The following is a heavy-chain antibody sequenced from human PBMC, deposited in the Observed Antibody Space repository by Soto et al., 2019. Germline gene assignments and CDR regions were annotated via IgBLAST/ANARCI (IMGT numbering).Heavy chain of an antibody. D-gene: IGHD3-22*01. V-gene: IGHV3-30*18. CDR2: ISYDGSNK. CDR1: GFTFSSYG. Sequence: GGSLRLSCAASGFTFSSYGMHWVRQAPGKGLEWVAVISYDGSNKYYADSVKGRFTISRDNSKNTLYLQMNSLRAEDTAVYYCAKDFDTHYYDSSGYYTSEYYFDYWGQGTLVTVSS. J-gene: IGHJ4*02. CDR3: AKDFDTHYYDSSGYYTSEYYFDY.